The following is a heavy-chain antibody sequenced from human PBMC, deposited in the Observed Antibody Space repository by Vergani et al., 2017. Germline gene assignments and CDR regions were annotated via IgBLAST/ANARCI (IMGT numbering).Heavy chain of an antibody. CDR1: GFTFSSYA. D-gene: IGHD6-13*01. V-gene: IGHV3-73*01. CDR2: IRSKANSYAT. Sequence: EVQLVESGGGLVQPGGSLRLSCAASGFTFSSYAMSWVRQAPGKGLEWVGRIRSKANSYATAYAASVKGRFTISRDDSKNTAYLQMNSLKTEDTAVYYCTTDGGVRIAERIDAFDIWGQGTMVTVSS. CDR3: TTDGGVRIAERIDAFDI. J-gene: IGHJ3*02.